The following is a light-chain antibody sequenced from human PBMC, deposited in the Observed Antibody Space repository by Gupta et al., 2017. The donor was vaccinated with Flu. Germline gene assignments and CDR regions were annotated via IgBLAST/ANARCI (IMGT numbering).Light chain of an antibody. J-gene: IGKJ4*01. Sequence: ATLSVSPGEGATLSCRASQNVGSNLAWYQQKPGQAPRLLISDASAMATGIPARFSGSGSGTEFTLTISSLQSEDFAVYYCQQYNTGPRLTFGGGTNVELK. CDR3: QQYNTGPRLT. CDR1: QNVGSN. CDR2: DAS. V-gene: IGKV3-15*01.